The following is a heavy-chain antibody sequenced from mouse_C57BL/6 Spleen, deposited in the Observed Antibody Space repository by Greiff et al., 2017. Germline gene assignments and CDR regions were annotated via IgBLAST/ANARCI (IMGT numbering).Heavy chain of an antibody. CDR3: ARLEVYDSNYFDY. V-gene: IGHV1-80*01. D-gene: IGHD1-1*01. CDR2: IYPGDGDT. Sequence: VQLKESGAELVKPGASVKISCKASGYAFSSYWMNWVKQRPGKGLEWIGQIYPGDGDTNYNGKFKGKATLTADKSSSTAYMQLSSLTSEDSAVYFCARLEVYDSNYFDYWGKGTTLTVSS. CDR1: GYAFSSYW. J-gene: IGHJ2*01.